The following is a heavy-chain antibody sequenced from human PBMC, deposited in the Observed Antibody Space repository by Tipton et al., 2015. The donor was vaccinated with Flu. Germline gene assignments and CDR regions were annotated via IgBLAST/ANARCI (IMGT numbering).Heavy chain of an antibody. CDR3: ARGREYGDYLDY. D-gene: IGHD4-17*01. CDR2: IFTGGTS. Sequence: TLSLTCTVSGDFISHYYWTWIRQPAGKGLEYLGRIFTGGTSNYSPSLKSRVTMSVDRSKNQFYLKVRSVTAADTAIYYCARGREYGDYLDYWGQGILVTVSS. CDR1: GDFISHYY. V-gene: IGHV4-4*07. J-gene: IGHJ4*02.